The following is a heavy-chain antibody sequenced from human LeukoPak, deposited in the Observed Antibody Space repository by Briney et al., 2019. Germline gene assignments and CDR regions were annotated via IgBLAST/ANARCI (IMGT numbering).Heavy chain of an antibody. J-gene: IGHJ5*02. CDR1: GGSISSYYW. D-gene: IGHD1-7*01. CDR2: IYWNDDK. Sequence: TLSLTCTVSGGSISSYYWSWIRQPPGKALEWLALIYWNDDKRYRPSLKSRLTITKDASKNQVVLTMTNMDPVDTATYYCAHGNNFNYDWFDPWGQGTLVTVSS. V-gene: IGHV2-5*01. CDR3: AHGNNFNYDWFDP.